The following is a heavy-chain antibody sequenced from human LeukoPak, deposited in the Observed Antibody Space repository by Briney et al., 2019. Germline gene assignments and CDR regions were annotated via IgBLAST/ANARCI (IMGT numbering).Heavy chain of an antibody. CDR1: GFTFSSYS. V-gene: IGHV3-21*04. CDR2: ISSSSSYI. CDR3: AKDQNSYDFWSGYSLAAFDY. D-gene: IGHD3-3*01. Sequence: KAGGSLRLSCAASGFTFSSYSMNWVRQAPGKGLEWVSSISSSSSYICYADSVKGRFTISRDNAKNSLYLQMNSLRAEDTAVYYCAKDQNSYDFWSGYSLAAFDYWGQGTLVTVSS. J-gene: IGHJ4*02.